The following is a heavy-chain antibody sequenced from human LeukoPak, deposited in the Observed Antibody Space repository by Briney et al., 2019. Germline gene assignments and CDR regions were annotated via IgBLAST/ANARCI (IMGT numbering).Heavy chain of an antibody. CDR1: GFTFSSYW. D-gene: IGHD3-10*01. CDR3: ARDSVRGVFYRRSISKLDV. CDR2: IKQDGSEK. Sequence: PGGSLRLSCAASGFTFSSYWMSWVRQAPGKGLEWVANIKQDGSEKYYVDPVKGRFTISRGNAKNSLYLIMNSLRAEDTAVYYCARDSVRGVFYRRSISKLDVWGKGTTVTVSS. J-gene: IGHJ6*04. V-gene: IGHV3-7*03.